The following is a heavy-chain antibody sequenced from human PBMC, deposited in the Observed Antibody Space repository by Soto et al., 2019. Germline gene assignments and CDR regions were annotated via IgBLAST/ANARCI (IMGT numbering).Heavy chain of an antibody. V-gene: IGHV4-31*03. J-gene: IGHJ4*02. CDR1: GGSISSGGYY. CDR2: IYYSGST. Sequence: LSLTCTVSGGSISSGGYYWSWIRQHPGKGLEWIGYIYYSGSTYYNPSLKSRVTISVDTSKNQFSLKLSSVTAADTAVYYCARGPSSSWYFDYWGQGTLVTVSS. CDR3: ARGPSSSWYFDY. D-gene: IGHD6-13*01.